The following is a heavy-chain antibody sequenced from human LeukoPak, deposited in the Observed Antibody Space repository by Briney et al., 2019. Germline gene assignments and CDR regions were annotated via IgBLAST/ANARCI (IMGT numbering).Heavy chain of an antibody. J-gene: IGHJ4*02. V-gene: IGHV1-69*05. CDR2: IIPIFGTA. CDR3: ASPSYYYGSGSLYYFDY. Sequence: ASVKVSCKASGGTFSSYAISWVRQAPGQGLEWMGGIIPIFGTANYAQKFRGRVTITTDESTSTAYMELSSLRSEDTAVYYCASPSYYYGSGSLYYFDYWGQGTLVTVSS. D-gene: IGHD3-10*01. CDR1: GGTFSSYA.